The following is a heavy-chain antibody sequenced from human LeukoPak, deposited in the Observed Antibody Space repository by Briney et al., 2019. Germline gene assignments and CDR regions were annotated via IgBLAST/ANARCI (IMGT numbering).Heavy chain of an antibody. CDR2: ISGDGTTI. Sequence: GGSLRLSCEASGFILSSHEMNWVRQSPGKGLEWLAYISGDGTTIYYEDSVKGRFTISRDNAKKSLSLQMNSLRVEDTAVYYCVRRESSGFFYYFDHWGRGVLVTVSS. V-gene: IGHV3-48*03. CDR1: GFILSSHE. CDR3: VRRESSGFFYYFDH. J-gene: IGHJ4*02. D-gene: IGHD3-22*01.